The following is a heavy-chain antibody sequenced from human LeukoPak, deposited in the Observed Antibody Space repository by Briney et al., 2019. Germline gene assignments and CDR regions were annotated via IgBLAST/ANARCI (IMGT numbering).Heavy chain of an antibody. CDR3: ARARIAARHFDY. Sequence: PSETLSLTCTVSGGSISSGGYYWSWIRQHPGKGLEWIGYIYYSGSTYYNPSLKSRVTVSVDTSKNQFSLKLSSVTAADTAVYYCARARIAARHFDYWGQGTLVTVSS. V-gene: IGHV4-31*03. CDR1: GGSISSGGYY. J-gene: IGHJ4*02. CDR2: IYYSGST. D-gene: IGHD6-6*01.